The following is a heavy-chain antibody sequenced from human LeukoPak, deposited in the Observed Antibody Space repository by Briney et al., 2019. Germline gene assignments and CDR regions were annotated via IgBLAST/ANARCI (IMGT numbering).Heavy chain of an antibody. D-gene: IGHD2-2*01. J-gene: IGHJ5*02. CDR2: INPNSGGT. CDR1: GYTFTGYY. CDR3: ARAAVPAAIVNWFDP. Sequence: ASVKVFCKASGYTFTGYYMHWVRQAPGQGLEWMGRINPNSGGTNYAQKFQGRVTMTRDTSISTAYMELSRLRSDDTAVYYCARAAVPAAIVNWFDPWGQGTLVTVSS. V-gene: IGHV1-2*06.